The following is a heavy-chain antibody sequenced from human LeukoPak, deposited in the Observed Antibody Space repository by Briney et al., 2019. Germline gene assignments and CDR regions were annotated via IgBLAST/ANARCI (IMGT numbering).Heavy chain of an antibody. D-gene: IGHD3-3*02. Sequence: SETLSLTCTVSGGSVSSGGYYWSWVRQHPGKGLEWIVHIYYSGSTYYNPSLKSRVTISVDTSKNQFSLKLSSVTAADTAVYFCARVSSPFSLPRPGWFDPWGQGTLVTVSS. V-gene: IGHV4-31*03. J-gene: IGHJ5*02. CDR2: IYYSGST. CDR1: GGSVSSGGYY. CDR3: ARVSSPFSLPRPGWFDP.